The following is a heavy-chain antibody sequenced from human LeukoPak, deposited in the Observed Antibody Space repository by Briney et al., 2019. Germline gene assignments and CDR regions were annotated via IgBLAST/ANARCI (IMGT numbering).Heavy chain of an antibody. CDR1: GFTFSNAW. CDR3: TTDDSSGWYFDY. Sequence: TGGSLRLSCAASGFTFSNAWMSWVRQAPGKGLEWVGRIKSKTDGGTTDYAAPVKGRFTISRDDSKNTLYLQMNSLKPEDTAVYYCTTDDSSGWYFDYWGQGTLVSVSS. J-gene: IGHJ4*02. D-gene: IGHD6-19*01. V-gene: IGHV3-15*01. CDR2: IKSKTDGGTT.